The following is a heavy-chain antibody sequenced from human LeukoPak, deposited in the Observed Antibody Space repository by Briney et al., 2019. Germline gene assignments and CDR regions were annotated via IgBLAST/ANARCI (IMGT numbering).Heavy chain of an antibody. J-gene: IGHJ6*03. D-gene: IGHD3-16*01. CDR1: GGSISSYY. CDR2: IYYSGST. CDR3: AGIGVYYYYMDV. Sequence: SETLSLTCTVSGGSISSYYWSWIRQPPGKGLEWIGYIYYSGSTNYNPSLKSRVTISVDTSKNQFSLKLSSVTAADTAVYHCAGIGVYYYYMDVWGKGTTVTVSS. V-gene: IGHV4-59*01.